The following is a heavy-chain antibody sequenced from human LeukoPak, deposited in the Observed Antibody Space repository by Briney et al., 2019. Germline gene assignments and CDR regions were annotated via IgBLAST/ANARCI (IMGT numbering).Heavy chain of an antibody. V-gene: IGHV1-69*06. CDR1: GGTFSSYA. Sequence: SVKVSCEASGGTFSSYAISWVRQAPGQGLEWMGGIIPIFGTANYAQKFQGRVTITADKSTSTAYMELSSLRSEDTAVYYCARGETRGYSPSDWFDPWGQGTLVTVSS. D-gene: IGHD5-12*01. CDR3: ARGETRGYSPSDWFDP. CDR2: IIPIFGTA. J-gene: IGHJ5*02.